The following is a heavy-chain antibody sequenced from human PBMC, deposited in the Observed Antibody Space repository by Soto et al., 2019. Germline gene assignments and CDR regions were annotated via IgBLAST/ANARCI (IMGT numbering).Heavy chain of an antibody. CDR2: ISAYNGNT. Sequence: APVRVSCLDSGYAFTSCGIWWVRQAHGHGLEWMGWISAYNGNTNYAQKLQGRVTMTTDTSTSTAYMELRSLRSDDTAVYYCARVYCGGDCYSSLDYWVQGTLVTVFS. V-gene: IGHV1-18*01. CDR1: GYAFTSCG. CDR3: ARVYCGGDCYSSLDY. D-gene: IGHD2-21*02. J-gene: IGHJ4*02.